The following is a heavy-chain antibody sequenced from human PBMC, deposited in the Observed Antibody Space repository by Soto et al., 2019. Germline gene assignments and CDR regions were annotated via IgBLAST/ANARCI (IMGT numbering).Heavy chain of an antibody. D-gene: IGHD2-15*01. CDR2: ISAYNGNT. CDR3: ARVDIVVVVAATDFYGMDV. J-gene: IGHJ6*02. CDR1: GYTFTSYG. V-gene: IGHV1-18*01. Sequence: GASVKVSCKASGYTFTSYGISCVRQAPGQGLEWMGWISAYNGNTNYAQKLQGRVTMTTDTSTSTAYMELRSLRSDDTAVYYCARVDIVVVVAATDFYGMDVWGQGTTVTVSS.